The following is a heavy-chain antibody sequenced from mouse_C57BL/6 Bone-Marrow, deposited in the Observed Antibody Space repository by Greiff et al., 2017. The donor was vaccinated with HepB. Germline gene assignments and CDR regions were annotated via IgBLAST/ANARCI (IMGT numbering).Heavy chain of an antibody. V-gene: IGHV1-82*01. D-gene: IGHD3-2*02. J-gene: IGHJ4*01. Sequence: VQLQQSGPELVKPGASVKISCKASGYAFSSSWMNWVKQRPGKGLEWIGRIYPGDGDTNYNGKFKGKATLTADKSSSTAYMQLSSLTSEDSAVYFCAKAQAYYYAMDDWGQGTSVTVAS. CDR1: GYAFSSSW. CDR2: IYPGDGDT. CDR3: AKAQAYYYAMDD.